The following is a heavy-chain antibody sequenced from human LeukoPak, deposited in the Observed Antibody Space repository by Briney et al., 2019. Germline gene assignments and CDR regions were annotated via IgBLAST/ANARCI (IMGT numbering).Heavy chain of an antibody. CDR3: ARGPSFPVAARPEYFDY. V-gene: IGHV1-2*02. CDR1: GYTFTGYY. D-gene: IGHD6-6*01. Sequence: ASVKVSCKASGYTFTGYYMHWVRQAPGQGLEWMGWINPNSGGTNYAQKFQGRVTMTRDTSISTAYMELSRLGSDDTAVYYCARGPSFPVAARPEYFDYWGQGTLVTVSS. CDR2: INPNSGGT. J-gene: IGHJ4*02.